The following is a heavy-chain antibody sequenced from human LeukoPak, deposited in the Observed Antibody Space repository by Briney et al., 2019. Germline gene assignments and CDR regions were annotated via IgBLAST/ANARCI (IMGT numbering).Heavy chain of an antibody. V-gene: IGHV3-49*04. CDR3: TRFYASTPFCY. J-gene: IGHJ4*02. D-gene: IGHD3-22*01. CDR1: GFTFGDYT. CDR2: IRSKAYGGTR. Sequence: GGSLRLSCTASGFTFGDYTMSWVRQAPGKGLEWGGFIRSKAYGGTREYAASVQCRFTLSRDDYKSIAYLQMTSLETEDTAVYYCTRFYASTPFCYWGQGTLVTVSS.